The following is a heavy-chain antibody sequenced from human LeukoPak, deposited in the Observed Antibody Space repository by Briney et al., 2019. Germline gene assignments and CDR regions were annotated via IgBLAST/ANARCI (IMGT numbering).Heavy chain of an antibody. Sequence: GASVEASCKASGYTFTSYGISWVRQAPGQGLEWMGWISAYNGNTNYAQKLQGRVTMTTDTSTSTAYMELRSLRSDDTAVYYCARDLNPYWYFDLWGRGTLVTVSS. CDR3: ARDLNPYWYFDL. CDR2: ISAYNGNT. J-gene: IGHJ2*01. CDR1: GYTFTSYG. V-gene: IGHV1-18*01.